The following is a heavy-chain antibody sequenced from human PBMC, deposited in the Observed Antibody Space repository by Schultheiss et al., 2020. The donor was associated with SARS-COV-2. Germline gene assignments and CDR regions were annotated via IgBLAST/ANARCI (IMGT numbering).Heavy chain of an antibody. CDR1: GFTFDDYA. D-gene: IGHD3-16*01. CDR2: ISWNSGSI. Sequence: GGSLRLSCAASGFTFDDYAMHWVRQAPGKGLEWVSGISWNSGSIGYADSVKGRFRFTISRDNAKNSLDLQMNSLRAEDTAVYYCARERMSYNGMDVWGQGTTVTVSS. CDR3: ARERMSYNGMDV. J-gene: IGHJ6*02. V-gene: IGHV3-9*01.